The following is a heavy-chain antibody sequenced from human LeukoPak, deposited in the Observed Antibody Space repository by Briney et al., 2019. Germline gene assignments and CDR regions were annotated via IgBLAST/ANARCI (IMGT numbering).Heavy chain of an antibody. Sequence: ASVKVSCKASGYSFSNYGINWVRHAPGEGLEWMGWISGYDANTKYAQRFQGRVTMTTDTSTKSGFLEVKSLTSDDTAVYFCAREVDTAMVNAFDIWGQGTMVIVSS. V-gene: IGHV1-18*01. D-gene: IGHD5-18*01. CDR3: AREVDTAMVNAFDI. CDR1: GYSFSNYG. CDR2: ISGYDANT. J-gene: IGHJ3*02.